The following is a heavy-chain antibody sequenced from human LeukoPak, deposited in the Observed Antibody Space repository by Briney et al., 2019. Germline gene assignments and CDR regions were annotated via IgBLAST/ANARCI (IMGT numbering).Heavy chain of an antibody. CDR3: AKAQKAWELLHDFDY. V-gene: IGHV3-23*01. CDR2: ISGSGGST. CDR1: GFTFSSYA. J-gene: IGHJ4*02. Sequence: GGSLRLSCAAYGFTFSSYAMSWVRQAPGKGLEWVSAISGSGGSTYYADSVKGRFTISRDNSKNTLYLQMNSLRAEDTAVYYCAKAQKAWELLHDFDYWGQGTLVTVSS. D-gene: IGHD1-26*01.